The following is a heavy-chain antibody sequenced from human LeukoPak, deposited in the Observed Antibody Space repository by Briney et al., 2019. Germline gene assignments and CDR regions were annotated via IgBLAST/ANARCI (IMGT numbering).Heavy chain of an antibody. CDR2: INPSGGST. CDR3: ALILNGSDGRFDP. CDR1: GYTFTSYY. Sequence: GASVKVSCKASGYTFTSYYMHWVRQAPGQGLEWMGIINPSGGSTSYAQKFQGRVTMTRDMSTSTVYMELSSLRSEDTAVYYCALILNGSDGRFDPWGQGTLVAVSS. D-gene: IGHD3-16*01. J-gene: IGHJ5*02. V-gene: IGHV1-46*01.